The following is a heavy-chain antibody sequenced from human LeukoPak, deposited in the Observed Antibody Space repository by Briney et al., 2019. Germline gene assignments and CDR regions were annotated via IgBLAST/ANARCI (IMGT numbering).Heavy chain of an antibody. CDR1: GFLVVSTS. Sequence: GGSLSLSCAASGFLVVSTSWPWVGRPPGKGLEWVSVIYSDGSTFYADSVKGRFTISRDTSKNTLHLQMNNLRADDTAVYYCARDPQVSYWGQGALVTVSS. J-gene: IGHJ4*02. CDR3: ARDPQVSY. V-gene: IGHV3-53*01. CDR2: IYSDGST.